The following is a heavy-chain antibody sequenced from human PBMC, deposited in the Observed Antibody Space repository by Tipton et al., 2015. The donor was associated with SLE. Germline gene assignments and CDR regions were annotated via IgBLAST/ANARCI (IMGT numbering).Heavy chain of an antibody. CDR1: GFTFSSYA. CDR3: ARERDYGSGSYYN. J-gene: IGHJ4*02. Sequence: SLRLSCAASGFTFSSYAMNWVRQAPWKGLEWVSYISSSSSTIYYADAVKGRFTISRDNAKNSLYLQMNSLRAEDTVVYYCARERDYGSGSYYNWGKGTRVTVSS. D-gene: IGHD3-10*01. V-gene: IGHV3-48*01. CDR2: ISSSSSTI.